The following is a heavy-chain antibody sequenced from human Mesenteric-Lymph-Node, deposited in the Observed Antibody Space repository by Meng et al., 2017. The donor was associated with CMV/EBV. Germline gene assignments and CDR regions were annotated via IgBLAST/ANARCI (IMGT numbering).Heavy chain of an antibody. J-gene: IGHJ4*02. D-gene: IGHD3-10*01. CDR3: TRGRYYFGSGTYTGNDY. Sequence: SGFTFDECAMSWVRQAPGKGLEWVGFIRNKAFGGTTEYAASVKGRFTISRDDSKSIAYLQMNSLKTEDTAVYYCTRGRYYFGSGTYTGNDYWGQGTLVTVSS. CDR1: GFTFDECA. CDR2: IRNKAFGGTT. V-gene: IGHV3-49*04.